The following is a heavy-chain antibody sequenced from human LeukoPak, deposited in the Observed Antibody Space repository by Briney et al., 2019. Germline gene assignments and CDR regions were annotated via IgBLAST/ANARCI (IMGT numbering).Heavy chain of an antibody. CDR2: IYYSGST. CDR3: ARGMTGITMVRGVITTNSFWFDP. V-gene: IGHV4-31*03. Sequence: SETLSLTCTVSVGSISSGGYYWSWIRQHPGKGLEWIGYIYYSGSTYYNPSLKSRVTISVDTSKNQFSLKLSSVTAADTAVYYCARGMTGITMVRGVITTNSFWFDPWGQGTLVTVSS. J-gene: IGHJ5*02. D-gene: IGHD3-10*01. CDR1: VGSISSGGYY.